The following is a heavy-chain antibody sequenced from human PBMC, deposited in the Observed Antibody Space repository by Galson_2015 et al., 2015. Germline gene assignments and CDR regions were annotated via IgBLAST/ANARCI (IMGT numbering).Heavy chain of an antibody. CDR2: INPSGGST. J-gene: IGHJ6*02. Sequence: SVKVSCKASGYTFPSYYMHWVRQAPGQGLEWMGIINPSGGSTSYAQKFQGRVTMTRDTSTSTVYMELSSLRSEDTAVYYCARQRPQQLKVQYYYGMDVWGQGTTVTVSS. D-gene: IGHD6-13*01. CDR1: GYTFPSYY. CDR3: ARQRPQQLKVQYYYGMDV. V-gene: IGHV1-46*01.